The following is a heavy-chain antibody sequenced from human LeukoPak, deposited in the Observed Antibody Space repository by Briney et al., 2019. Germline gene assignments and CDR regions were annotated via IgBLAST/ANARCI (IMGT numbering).Heavy chain of an antibody. Sequence: GGSLRLSCAASGFTFSSYWMSWVRQAPGKGLEWVANIKQDGSEKYYVDSVKGRFTISRDNAKNSLYLQMNSLRAEDTAVYYCARENTYYYDSSGFDYWGQGTLVTVS. D-gene: IGHD3-22*01. V-gene: IGHV3-7*01. CDR2: IKQDGSEK. CDR1: GFTFSSYW. J-gene: IGHJ4*02. CDR3: ARENTYYYDSSGFDY.